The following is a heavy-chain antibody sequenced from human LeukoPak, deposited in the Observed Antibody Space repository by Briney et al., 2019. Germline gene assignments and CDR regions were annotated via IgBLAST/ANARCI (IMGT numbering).Heavy chain of an antibody. D-gene: IGHD3-10*01. V-gene: IGHV4-4*07. CDR3: ARDMVRDPDVGGDAFDI. Sequence: SETLSLTCSVSGGSISSYYCSWIRQPAGKGLEWFGRIYTSGSTNYNPSLKSRVTMSVDTSKNQFSLKLSSVTAADTAVYYCARDMVRDPDVGGDAFDIWGQGTMVTVSS. CDR2: IYTSGST. CDR1: GGSISSYY. J-gene: IGHJ3*02.